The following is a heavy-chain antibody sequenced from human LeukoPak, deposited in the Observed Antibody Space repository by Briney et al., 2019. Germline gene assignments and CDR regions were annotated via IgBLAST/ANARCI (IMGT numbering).Heavy chain of an antibody. D-gene: IGHD6-13*01. CDR1: GGSISSSSYY. CDR2: IYYSGST. Sequence: EASETLSLTCTVSGGSISSSSYYWGWIRQPPGKGLEWIGSIYYSGSTYYNPSLKSRVTISVDTSKNQFSLKLSSVTAADTAVYYCARGVRGQQLVYYYYYYMDVWGKGTTVTVSS. J-gene: IGHJ6*03. V-gene: IGHV4-39*07. CDR3: ARGVRGQQLVYYYYYYMDV.